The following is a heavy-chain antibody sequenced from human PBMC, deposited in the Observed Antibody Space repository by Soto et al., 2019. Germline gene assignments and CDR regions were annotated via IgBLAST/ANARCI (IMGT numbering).Heavy chain of an antibody. Sequence: SVKVSCKASGYTFTSYDINWVRQATGQGLEWMGRIIPILGIANYAQKFQGRVTITADKSTSTAYMELSSLRSEDTAVYYCARGITIFGVAAYYMDVWGKGTTVTVSS. CDR1: GYTFTSYD. CDR2: IIPILGIA. D-gene: IGHD3-3*01. CDR3: ARGITIFGVAAYYMDV. J-gene: IGHJ6*03. V-gene: IGHV1-69*04.